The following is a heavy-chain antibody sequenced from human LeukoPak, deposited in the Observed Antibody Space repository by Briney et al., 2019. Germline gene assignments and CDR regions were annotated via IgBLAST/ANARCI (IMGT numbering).Heavy chain of an antibody. D-gene: IGHD3-3*01. CDR1: GFTFSSYA. J-gene: IGHJ4*02. V-gene: IGHV3-30-3*01. Sequence: PGGSLRLSCAASGFTFSSYAMHWVRQAPGKGLEWVAVISYDGSNKYYADSVKGRFTISRDNSKNTLYLQMNSLRAEDTAVYYCARDNLGVVIIGTFDYWGQGTLVTVSS. CDR3: ARDNLGVVIIGTFDY. CDR2: ISYDGSNK.